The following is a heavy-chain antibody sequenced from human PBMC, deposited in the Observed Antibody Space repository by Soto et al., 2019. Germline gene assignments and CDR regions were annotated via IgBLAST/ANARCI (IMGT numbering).Heavy chain of an antibody. D-gene: IGHD2-21*01. Sequence: GASVKVSCKASGYTFTGYYLHWVRQAPGQGLEWMGWINPNSGGTYFAQKFQGWVTMTRDTSISTAYMELSRLRSDDTAVYYCARGVGITLSHGTSTPDYWGQGTLVTVSS. CDR3: ARGVGITLSHGTSTPDY. CDR2: INPNSGGT. V-gene: IGHV1-2*04. J-gene: IGHJ4*02. CDR1: GYTFTGYY.